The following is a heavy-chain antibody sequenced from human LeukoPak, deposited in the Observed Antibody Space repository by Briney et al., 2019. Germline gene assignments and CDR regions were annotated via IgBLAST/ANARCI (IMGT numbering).Heavy chain of an antibody. CDR2: ISGSSNDK. D-gene: IGHD5-12*01. Sequence: PGGSLRLSCAASGFTFDDYGMSWVRQAPGKGLEWVSSISGSSNDKHYIDSVKGRFTISRDNAKNSLFLQMNSLRAEDTAVYYCVRAEGSSGSSEYFQHWGQGTLVTVSS. CDR1: GFTFDDYG. CDR3: VRAEGSSGSSEYFQH. V-gene: IGHV3-21*01. J-gene: IGHJ1*01.